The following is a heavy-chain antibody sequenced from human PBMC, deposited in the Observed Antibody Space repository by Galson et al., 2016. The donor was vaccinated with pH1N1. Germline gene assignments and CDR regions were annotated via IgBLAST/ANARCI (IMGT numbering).Heavy chain of an antibody. J-gene: IGHJ4*02. V-gene: IGHV5-51*03. CDR3: AGRRGGLYYFDD. CDR2: IFLGDSDT. D-gene: IGHD2-15*01. Sequence: QSGAEVTKPGESLKISCEVSGYSFTNYWIGWARQMPGRGLEWMGIIFLGDSDTRYSPSFQGQVTISADKSITTAYLQSSSLKASDTAIYYCAGRRGGLYYFDDGGQGSLVTVSS. CDR1: GYSFTNYW.